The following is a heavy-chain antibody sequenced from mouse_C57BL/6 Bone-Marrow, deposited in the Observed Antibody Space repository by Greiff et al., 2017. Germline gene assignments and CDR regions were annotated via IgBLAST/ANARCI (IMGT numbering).Heavy chain of an antibody. CDR1: GYTFTSYW. V-gene: IGHV1-50*01. D-gene: IGHD1-1*01. Sequence: QVQLQQPGAELVKPGASVKLSCKASGYTFTSYWMQWVKQRPGQGLEWIGEIDPSDSYTNYNQKIKGKATLTVDTSSSTAYMQLRSLTSEESAVYYGASGLRTSVADYWGQGTTLTVSS. CDR2: IDPSDSYT. CDR3: ASGLRTSVADY. J-gene: IGHJ2*01.